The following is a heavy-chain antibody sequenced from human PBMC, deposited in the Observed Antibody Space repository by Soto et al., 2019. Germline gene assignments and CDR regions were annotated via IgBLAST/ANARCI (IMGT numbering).Heavy chain of an antibody. CDR2: INPSGGST. CDR3: GRDYYDRSGYTIFDY. D-gene: IGHD3-22*01. V-gene: IGHV1-46*01. CDR1: LYAFTSYY. Sequence: ASVRVSCKASLYAFTSYYMHWVRQAPGQGPEWMGIINPSGGSTSYAQKFQGRVTMTRDTSTSTVYMELSSLRSEDTAVYYCGRDYYDRSGYTIFDYWGQGTLVTVSS. J-gene: IGHJ4*02.